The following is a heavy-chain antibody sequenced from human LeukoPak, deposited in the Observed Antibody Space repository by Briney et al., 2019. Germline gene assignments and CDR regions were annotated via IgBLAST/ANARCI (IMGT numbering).Heavy chain of an antibody. J-gene: IGHJ6*03. CDR3: VRANYYYYYMDV. CDR2: IYTSGST. CDR1: GGSFSGYY. Sequence: SETLSLTCAAYGGSFSGYYWSWIRQPAGKGLEWIGRIYTSGSTNYNPSLKSRVTISVDPSKNQFSLKLSSVTAADTAVYYCVRANYYYYYMDVWGKGTTVTISS. V-gene: IGHV4-59*10.